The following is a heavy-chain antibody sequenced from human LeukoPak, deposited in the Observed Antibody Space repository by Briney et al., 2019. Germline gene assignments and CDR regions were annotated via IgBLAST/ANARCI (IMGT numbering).Heavy chain of an antibody. CDR1: GGTFSSYA. CDR3: ARAMVRGPRMGYYFDY. D-gene: IGHD3-10*01. CDR2: IIPIFGTA. J-gene: IGHJ4*02. V-gene: IGHV1-69*05. Sequence: ASVTVSCKASGGTFSSYAISWVRQAPGQGREWMGGIIPIFGTANYAQKFQGRVTITTDESTSTAYMELSSLRSEDTAVYYCARAMVRGPRMGYYFDYWGQGTLVTVSS.